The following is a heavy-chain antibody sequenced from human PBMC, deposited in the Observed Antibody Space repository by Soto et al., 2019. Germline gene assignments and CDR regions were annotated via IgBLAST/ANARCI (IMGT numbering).Heavy chain of an antibody. CDR2: IRGTGSST. J-gene: IGHJ4*02. Sequence: EVQLLESGGGRIQPGGSLRLSCAASGFTFSSYAMNWVRQVPGKGLQWVSGIRGTGSSTYYSASVRGRFTISRDNSRNTIYLQMTSRKVEDTALYYCAKGDRNQPAVVDYWGQGTLVTVSS. CDR3: AKGDRNQPAVVDY. V-gene: IGHV3-23*01. D-gene: IGHD2-2*01. CDR1: GFTFSSYA.